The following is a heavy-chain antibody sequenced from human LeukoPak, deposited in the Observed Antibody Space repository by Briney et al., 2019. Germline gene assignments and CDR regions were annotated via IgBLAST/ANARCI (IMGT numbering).Heavy chain of an antibody. CDR1: GFTFSSYS. CDR2: ISSSSSTI. Sequence: GGSLRLSCAASGFTFSSYSMNWVRQAPGKGLEWVSYISSSSSTIYYADSVKGRFTISRDKAKNSLYLQMNSLRAEDTAVYYCARDRASKYYDFWSGSAFGYWGQGTLVTVSS. D-gene: IGHD3-3*01. V-gene: IGHV3-48*01. J-gene: IGHJ4*02. CDR3: ARDRASKYYDFWSGSAFGY.